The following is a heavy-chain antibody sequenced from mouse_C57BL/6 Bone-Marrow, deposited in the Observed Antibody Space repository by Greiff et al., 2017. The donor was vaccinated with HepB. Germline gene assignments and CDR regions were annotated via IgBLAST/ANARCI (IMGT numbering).Heavy chain of an antibody. CDR2: IHPNSGST. V-gene: IGHV1-64*01. Sequence: QVQLQQPGAELVKPGASVKLSCTASGYTFTSYWMHWVKQRPGQGLEWIGMIHPNSGSTNYNENFKSKATLTVDKSSTTAYMQLSSLTSEDSAVYYCARDYGNYVAYWGQGTLVTVSA. D-gene: IGHD2-1*01. CDR1: GYTFTSYW. CDR3: ARDYGNYVAY. J-gene: IGHJ3*01.